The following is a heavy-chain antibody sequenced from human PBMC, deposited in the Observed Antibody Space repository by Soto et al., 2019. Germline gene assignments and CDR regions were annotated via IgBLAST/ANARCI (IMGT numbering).Heavy chain of an antibody. CDR3: ARDAPETQREDSLYYYGMDV. J-gene: IGHJ6*02. V-gene: IGHV1-69*13. CDR1: GGTFSSYA. Sequence: ASVKVSCKASGGTFSSYAISWVRQAPGQGLEWMGGIIPIFGTANYAQKFQGRVTITADESTSTAYMELSSLRSEDTAVYYCARDAPETQREDSLYYYGMDVWGQGTTVTVSS. CDR2: IIPIFGTA. D-gene: IGHD1-26*01.